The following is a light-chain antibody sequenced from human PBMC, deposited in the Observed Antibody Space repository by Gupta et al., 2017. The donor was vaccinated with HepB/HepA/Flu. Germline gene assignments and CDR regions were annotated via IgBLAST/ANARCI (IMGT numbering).Light chain of an antibody. Sequence: DVVVTQSPLSLPVTLGQPASISCSCSQRLVSSDGNTYLNWFQQRPGQSPRRLIYKVSNRDSAVPDRFSGSGSGTDFTLQISRVEAEDVGVYYCMQGSYLPWTFGQGTKVEVK. V-gene: IGKV2-30*01. J-gene: IGKJ1*01. CDR2: KVS. CDR1: QRLVSSDGNTY. CDR3: MQGSYLPWT.